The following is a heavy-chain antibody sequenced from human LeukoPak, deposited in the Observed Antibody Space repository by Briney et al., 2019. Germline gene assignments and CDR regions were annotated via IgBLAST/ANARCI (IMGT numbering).Heavy chain of an antibody. V-gene: IGHV3-30-3*01. J-gene: IGHJ5*02. CDR2: ISYDGSNK. Sequence: PGRSLRLSCAASGFTFSSYAMHWVRQAPGKGLEWVAVISYDGSNKYYADSVKGRFTISRDNCKNTLYLQMNSLRAEDTAVYYCARDENWFDPWGQGTLVTVSS. CDR3: ARDENWFDP. CDR1: GFTFSSYA.